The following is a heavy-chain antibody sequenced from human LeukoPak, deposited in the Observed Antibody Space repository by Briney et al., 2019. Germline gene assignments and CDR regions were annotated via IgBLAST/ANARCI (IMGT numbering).Heavy chain of an antibody. CDR1: GFNLNSYA. CDR3: AKEYTPSSPLGELDS. Sequence: GGSLRLSCAVSGFNLNSYAMHWVRQAPGKGLEWVAVIRHTEANSFYADSVKGRFTIPRDTSKKLLYLQMNSLRVEDTAVYYCAKEYTPSSPLGELDSWGQGTLVTVSS. CDR2: IRHTEANS. D-gene: IGHD6-6*01. V-gene: IGHV3-30*02. J-gene: IGHJ4*02.